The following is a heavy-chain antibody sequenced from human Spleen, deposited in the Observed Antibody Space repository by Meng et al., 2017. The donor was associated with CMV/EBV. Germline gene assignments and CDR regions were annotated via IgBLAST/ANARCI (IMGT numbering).Heavy chain of an antibody. Sequence: VLLQESGPGLVKPSETRSLPCTASGGSISSYYWSWIRQPAGKGLEWIGRIYTSGSTNYNPSLKSRVTMSVDTSKNQFSLKLSSVTAADTAVYYCAGGRWYYFDLWGRGTLVTVSS. J-gene: IGHJ2*01. CDR1: GGSISSYY. CDR3: AGGRWYYFDL. V-gene: IGHV4-4*07. D-gene: IGHD2-15*01. CDR2: IYTSGST.